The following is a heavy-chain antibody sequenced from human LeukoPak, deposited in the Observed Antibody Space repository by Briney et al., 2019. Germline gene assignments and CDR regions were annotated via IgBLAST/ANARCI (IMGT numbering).Heavy chain of an antibody. Sequence: GGSLRLSCAASGFAFSNYGMHWVRQAPGKGLEWVAFIRYDGSNKYYADSVKGRFTISRDNSKNTLYLQMNSLRAEDTAVYYCAKAHTIVVVVAAIFHWGQGTLVTVSS. CDR2: IRYDGSNK. V-gene: IGHV3-30*02. J-gene: IGHJ4*02. D-gene: IGHD2-15*01. CDR3: AKAHTIVVVVAAIFH. CDR1: GFAFSNYG.